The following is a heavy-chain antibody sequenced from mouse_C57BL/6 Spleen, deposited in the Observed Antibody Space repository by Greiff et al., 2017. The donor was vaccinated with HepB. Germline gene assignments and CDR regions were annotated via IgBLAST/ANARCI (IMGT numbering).Heavy chain of an antibody. CDR3: ARSGYSAAMDY. CDR1: GYTFTSYW. Sequence: QVQLQQPGAELVKPGASVKMSCKASGYTFTSYWITWVKQRPGQGLEWIGGIYPGSGSTNYNEKFKSKATRTVDTSSSTAYMQLSSLTSEDSAVYYCARSGYSAAMDYWGQGTSVTVSS. J-gene: IGHJ4*01. D-gene: IGHD2-12*01. V-gene: IGHV1-55*01. CDR2: IYPGSGST.